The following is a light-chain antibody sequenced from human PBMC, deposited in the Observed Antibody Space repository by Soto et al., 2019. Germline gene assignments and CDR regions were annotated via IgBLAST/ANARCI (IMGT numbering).Light chain of an antibody. CDR2: EVS. J-gene: IGLJ3*02. CDR3: SSYTTSNTWV. Sequence: QSALTQPASVSGSPGQSITISCTGTSSDVGAYDHVSWYQQHPGKAPKFMLYEVSNRPSGLSNRFSGSKSGNTASLTISGLQAEDEADYYCSSYTTSNTWVFGGGTKVTVL. V-gene: IGLV2-14*01. CDR1: SSDVGAYDH.